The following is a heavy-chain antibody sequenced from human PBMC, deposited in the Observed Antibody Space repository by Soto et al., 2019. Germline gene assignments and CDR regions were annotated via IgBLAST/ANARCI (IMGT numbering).Heavy chain of an antibody. J-gene: IGHJ4*02. CDR1: GGSISNYY. CDR2: IYSSGST. V-gene: IGHV4-59*01. D-gene: IGHD7-27*01. CDR3: ARGPSGDKVHY. Sequence: SETLSLTCTVSGGSISNYYWNWIRQSPGKGLEWIGYIYSSGSTHYNPSLQNRVTISIDTSKNQVSLKVNSVTAADTAVYYCARGPSGDKVHYWGQGALVTVSS.